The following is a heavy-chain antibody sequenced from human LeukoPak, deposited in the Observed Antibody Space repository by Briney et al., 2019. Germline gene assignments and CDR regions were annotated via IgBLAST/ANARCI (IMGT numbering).Heavy chain of an antibody. J-gene: IGHJ6*03. CDR3: ARDMLPAIFGVVISHYMDV. V-gene: IGHV4-34*01. Sequence: SETLSLTCAVYGGSFSGYYWSWIRQPPGKGLEWIGSIYYSGSTYYNPSLKSRVTISVDTSKNQFSLKLSSVTAADTAVYYCARDMLPAIFGVVISHYMDVWGKGTTVTVSS. D-gene: IGHD3-3*01. CDR2: IYYSGST. CDR1: GGSFSGYY.